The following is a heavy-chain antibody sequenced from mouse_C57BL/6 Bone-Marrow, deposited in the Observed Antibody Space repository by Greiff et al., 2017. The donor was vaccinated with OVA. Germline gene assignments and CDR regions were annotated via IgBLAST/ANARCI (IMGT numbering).Heavy chain of an antibody. D-gene: IGHD1-2*01. CDR2: IDPANDNT. V-gene: IGHV14-3*01. J-gene: IGHJ4*01. CDR3: ARGNFDNGFYAMDY. Sequence: VQLQQSVAELVRPGASVKLSCTASGFTFKNTYMHWVKQRPEQGLEWIGRIDPANDNTKYAQKFKGKATMTADTSSKTAYLQLSSLTSEDTAVYCYARGNFDNGFYAMDYWGQGTSVTVSS. CDR1: GFTFKNTY.